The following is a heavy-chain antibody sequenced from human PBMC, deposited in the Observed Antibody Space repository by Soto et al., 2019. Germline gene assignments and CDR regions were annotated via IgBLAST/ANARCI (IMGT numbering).Heavy chain of an antibody. Sequence: QVQLVESGGGVVQPGRSLRLSCAASGFTFSNYGIHWVRQAPGKGLEWVAVISYDGNNKYYADSVEGRFTISRDNSKNTVYLQMNSLRDEDTAMYYCAKDTGYCTKGACLSTWFDSWGQGTLVTVSS. J-gene: IGHJ5*01. CDR3: AKDTGYCTKGACLSTWFDS. V-gene: IGHV3-30*18. CDR1: GFTFSNYG. D-gene: IGHD2-8*01. CDR2: ISYDGNNK.